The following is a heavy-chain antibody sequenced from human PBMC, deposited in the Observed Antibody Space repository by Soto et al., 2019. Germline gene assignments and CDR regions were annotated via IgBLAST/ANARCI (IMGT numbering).Heavy chain of an antibody. Sequence: SETLSLTCAVSGGSISSSNWWSWVRQPPGKGLEWIGEIYHSGSTNYNPSLKSRVTISVDKSKNQFSPKLSSVTAADTAVYYCARDPGVLDPIPPWGQGTLVTVSS. CDR1: GGSISSSNW. V-gene: IGHV4-4*02. CDR3: ARDPGVLDPIPP. J-gene: IGHJ5*02. CDR2: IYHSGST. D-gene: IGHD3-10*01.